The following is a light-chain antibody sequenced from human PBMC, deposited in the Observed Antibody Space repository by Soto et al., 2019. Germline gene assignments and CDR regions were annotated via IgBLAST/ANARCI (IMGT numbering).Light chain of an antibody. V-gene: IGLV5-45*03. J-gene: IGLJ2*01. CDR1: SGINVGTYR. CDR2: YKSDSDK. CDR3: MIWHNSAVV. Sequence: QAVLTQPSSLSASPGASASLTCTLRSGINVGTYRIYWYQQKPGSPPQYLLKYKSDSDKQQGSGVPSRFSGSKDASANAAILLISGLQSEDEADYYCMIWHNSAVVFGGGTKVTVL.